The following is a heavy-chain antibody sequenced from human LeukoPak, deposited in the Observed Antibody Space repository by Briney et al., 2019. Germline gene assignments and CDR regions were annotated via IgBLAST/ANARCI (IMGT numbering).Heavy chain of an antibody. V-gene: IGHV3-30*02. CDR1: GFTFSSYG. D-gene: IGHD5-24*01. CDR3: ARARVFAFTPMATDTLFDY. CDR2: IRYDGSNK. Sequence: PGGSLRLSCAASGFTFSSYGMHWVRQAPGKGLEWVAFIRYDGSNKYYADSVKGRFTISRDNSKNTLYLQMNSLRAEDTAVYYCARARVFAFTPMATDTLFDYWGQGTLVTVSS. J-gene: IGHJ4*02.